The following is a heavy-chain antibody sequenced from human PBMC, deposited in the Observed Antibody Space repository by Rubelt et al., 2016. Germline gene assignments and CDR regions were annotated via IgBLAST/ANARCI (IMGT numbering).Heavy chain of an antibody. V-gene: IGHV4-31*03. CDR1: GGSIGRSNSY. CDR2: IYYSGRA. CDR3: ARERTRPLGALDS. J-gene: IGHJ5*01. Sequence: QVQLQESGPGLVKPSETLSLTCIVFGGSIGRSNSYWSWIRQPPGRGLEWIGYIYYSGRAYYNPSLEGRTTISLDTSKNQFSLRLNSMTAAETAVYYWARERTRPLGALDSWGQGTLVTVSS. D-gene: IGHD3-10*01.